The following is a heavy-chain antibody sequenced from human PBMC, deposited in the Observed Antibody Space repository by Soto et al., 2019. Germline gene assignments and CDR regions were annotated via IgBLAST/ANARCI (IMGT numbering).Heavy chain of an antibody. CDR1: GYNFTGYW. J-gene: IGHJ4*02. CDR2: IYPSDSDT. CDR3: ARRGVSTRSLVY. V-gene: IGHV5-51*01. Sequence: PGESLEISCKGSGYNFTGYWIACVGQMPGKGLELMGIIYPSDSDTRYRPSFQGQVAISADESISSAYLQWSSLRASDTAMYYCARRGVSTRSLVYWCEGILLSVS. D-gene: IGHD3-3*01.